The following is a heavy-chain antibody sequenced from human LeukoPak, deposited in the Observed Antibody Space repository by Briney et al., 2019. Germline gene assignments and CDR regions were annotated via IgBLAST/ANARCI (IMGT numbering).Heavy chain of an antibody. D-gene: IGHD3-22*01. J-gene: IGHJ4*02. Sequence: GASVKVSCKASGYTFTSYGISWVRQAPGQGLKWMGWISAYNGNTNYAQKLQGRVTMTTDTSTSTAYMELRSLRSDDTAVYYCARLDYDSSGYYDGSTGIDYWGQGTLVTVSS. V-gene: IGHV1-18*01. CDR3: ARLDYDSSGYYDGSTGIDY. CDR2: ISAYNGNT. CDR1: GYTFTSYG.